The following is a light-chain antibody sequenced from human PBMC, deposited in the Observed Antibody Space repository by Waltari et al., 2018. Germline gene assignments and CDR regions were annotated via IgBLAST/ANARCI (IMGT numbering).Light chain of an antibody. CDR2: YRSDSDK. J-gene: IGLJ3*02. CDR1: SGISVNTYR. CDR3: AIWYSSTWV. Sequence: QPVLTQPTSLSASPGASARFTCTLRSGISVNTYRIYWYQQKAGSPPRYLLSYRSDSDKRQGSGVPSRFSGSKDASTNVGLLLISGLQSEDEADYYCAIWYSSTWVFGGGTKLTVL. V-gene: IGLV5-39*01.